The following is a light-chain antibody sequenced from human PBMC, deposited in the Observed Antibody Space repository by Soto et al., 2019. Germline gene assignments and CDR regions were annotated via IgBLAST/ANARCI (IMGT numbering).Light chain of an antibody. CDR1: QSVSSN. CDR3: RQYNNRPPKYT. CDR2: GAS. V-gene: IGKV3-15*01. J-gene: IGKJ2*01. Sequence: EIVMTQSPATLSVSPGERATLSCRASQSVSSNLAWYQQKPGQAPRLLIYGASTRATGIPARFSGSGSGTEFTLTISSLQSEDFAVYYCRQYNNRPPKYTFGQGTKLEIK.